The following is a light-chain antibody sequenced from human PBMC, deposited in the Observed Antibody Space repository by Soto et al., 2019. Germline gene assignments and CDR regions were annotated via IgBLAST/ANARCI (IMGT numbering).Light chain of an antibody. Sequence: EIVLTQSPATLSLSPGERATLSCRASQSVSGYLAWYQQKPGQAPRLLIYDASTWATGVPARFSGSGSGTEFTLTISSLQSEDFAVYYGQQYKNWPWTFGQ. CDR1: QSVSGY. V-gene: IGKV3-15*01. CDR2: DAS. CDR3: QQYKNWPWT. J-gene: IGKJ1*01.